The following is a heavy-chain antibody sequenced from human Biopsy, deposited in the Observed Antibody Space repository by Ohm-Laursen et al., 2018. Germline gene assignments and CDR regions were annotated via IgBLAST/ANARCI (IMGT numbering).Heavy chain of an antibody. CDR3: ARWTPEYDSSRYYLDAFDI. D-gene: IGHD3-22*01. CDR2: IYSSGST. J-gene: IGHJ3*02. V-gene: IGHV4-4*07. CDR1: GGSISSDY. Sequence: SDTLSLTCAVSGGSISSDYWSWIRQTAGKGLEWIGRIYSSGSTNYNPSLKSRVTLSMDTSKRQFSLKLSFVTAADTAVYYCARWTPEYDSSRYYLDAFDIWGQGTKVTVSS.